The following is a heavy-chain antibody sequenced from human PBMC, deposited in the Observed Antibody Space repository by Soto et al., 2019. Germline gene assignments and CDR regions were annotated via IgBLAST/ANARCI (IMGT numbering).Heavy chain of an antibody. CDR3: ARDSSGSYSDRGHNWFDP. D-gene: IGHD1-26*01. Sequence: ASVKVSCKASGYTFTSYGISWVRQAPGQGLEWMGWISAYNGNTNYAQKLQGRVTMTTDTSTSTAYMELRSLRSDDTAVYYCARDSSGSYSDRGHNWFDPWGQGTLVTVSS. CDR1: GYTFTSYG. V-gene: IGHV1-18*01. CDR2: ISAYNGNT. J-gene: IGHJ5*02.